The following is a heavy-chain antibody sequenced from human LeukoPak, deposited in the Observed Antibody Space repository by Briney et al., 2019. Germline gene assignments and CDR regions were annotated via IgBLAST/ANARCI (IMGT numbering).Heavy chain of an antibody. D-gene: IGHD5-18*01. CDR1: GYSFTSYW. CDR3: ARDVDTAMVDPPWVDAFDI. Sequence: GESLKISCKGSGYSFTSYWIGWVRQMPGKGLEWMGIIYPGDSDTRYSPSFQGQVTISADKSISTAYLQWSSLKASDTAMYYCARDVDTAMVDPPWVDAFDIWGQGTMVTVSS. J-gene: IGHJ3*02. CDR2: IYPGDSDT. V-gene: IGHV5-51*01.